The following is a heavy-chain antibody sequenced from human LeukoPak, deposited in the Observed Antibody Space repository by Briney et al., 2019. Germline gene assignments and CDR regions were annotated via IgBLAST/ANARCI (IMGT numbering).Heavy chain of an antibody. CDR3: ARVGCSSTSCYVDY. CDR2: IYYSGST. D-gene: IGHD2-2*01. CDR1: GGSISSSSYY. V-gene: IGHV4-39*01. J-gene: IGHJ4*02. Sequence: SETLSLTCTVSGGSISSSSYYWGWIRQPPGKGLEWIGSIYYSGSTYYNPSLKSRVTISVDTSKNQFSLKLSSVTAADTAVYYCARVGCSSTSCYVDYWGQGTLVTVSS.